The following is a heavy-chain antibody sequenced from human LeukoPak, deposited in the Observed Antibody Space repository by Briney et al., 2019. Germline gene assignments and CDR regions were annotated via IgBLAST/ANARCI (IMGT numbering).Heavy chain of an antibody. D-gene: IGHD2-15*01. CDR3: ARSVEGYCSGDNCYYYYYYMDV. Sequence: SETLSLTFTVSGGSISSYYWSWIRRPPGKGLEWIGYIYYSGSTNYNPSLKSRVTISVDTSKNQFSLKLSSVTAADTAVYYCARSVEGYCSGDNCYYYYYYMDVWGKGTTVTVSS. CDR1: GGSISSYY. V-gene: IGHV4-59*01. CDR2: IYYSGST. J-gene: IGHJ6*03.